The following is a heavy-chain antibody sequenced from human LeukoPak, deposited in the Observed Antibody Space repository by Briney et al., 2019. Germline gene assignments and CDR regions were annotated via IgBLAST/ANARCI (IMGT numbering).Heavy chain of an antibody. CDR1: GFTFSSYG. J-gene: IGHJ4*02. CDR3: AKDTMWLLDKDGIDY. V-gene: IGHV3-30*02. CDR2: IRYDGSNK. D-gene: IGHD3-10*02. Sequence: GGSLRLSCAASGFTFSSYGMHWVRQAPGKGLEWVAFIRYDGSNKYYADSVKGRFTISRDNSKNTLYLQMNSLRAEDTAVYYCAKDTMWLLDKDGIDYWGQGTLVTVSS.